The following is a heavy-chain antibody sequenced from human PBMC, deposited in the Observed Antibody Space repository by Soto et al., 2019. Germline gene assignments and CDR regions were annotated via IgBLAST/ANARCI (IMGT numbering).Heavy chain of an antibody. CDR2: ISAYNGNT. J-gene: IGHJ3*02. D-gene: IGHD3-3*01. CDR1: GYTFTSYG. CDR3: ARACFTIFGVVTNDAFDI. V-gene: IGHV1-18*01. Sequence: ASVKVSCKASGYTFTSYGISWVRQAPGQGLEWMGWISAYNGNTNYAQKLKSRVTMTTDTSTSTANIELRSLRTDDTAVYYCARACFTIFGVVTNDAFDIWGQGTMVTVSS.